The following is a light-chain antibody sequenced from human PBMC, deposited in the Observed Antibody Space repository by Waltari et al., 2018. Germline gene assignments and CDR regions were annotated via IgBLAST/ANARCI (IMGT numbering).Light chain of an antibody. CDR2: AAS. J-gene: IGKJ4*01. CDR1: QRITNF. CDR3: QQSYNTPLT. V-gene: IGKV1-39*01. Sequence: DIQMTQSPSSLSDSVGDRVTITFRASQRITNFLNWYQQRPGKAPKLLIYAASILQSGVPSKFSGSGSGTDFTLTISSLQPEDFATYYCQQSYNTPLTFGGGTKVEIK.